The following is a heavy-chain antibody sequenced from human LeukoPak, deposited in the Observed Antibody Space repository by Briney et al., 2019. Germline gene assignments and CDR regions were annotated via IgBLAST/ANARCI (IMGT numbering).Heavy chain of an antibody. J-gene: IGHJ4*02. D-gene: IGHD5-12*01. CDR3: ARAEPLVATIFDY. CDR1: GYTFTGYY. Sequence: GASVKVSCKASGYTFTGYYMHWVRQAPGQGLEWMGWINPNSGGTNYAQKFQGRVTMTRDTSISTAYMELRSLRSDDTAVYYCARAEPLVATIFDYWGQGTLVTVSS. CDR2: INPNSGGT. V-gene: IGHV1-2*02.